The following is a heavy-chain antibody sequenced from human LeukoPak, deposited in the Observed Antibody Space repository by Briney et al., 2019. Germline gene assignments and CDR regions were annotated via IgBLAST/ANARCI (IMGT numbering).Heavy chain of an antibody. CDR1: GGSIRSGTDY. J-gene: IGHJ4*02. CDR3: ARGFCSNTRCYKEMATILPDY. V-gene: IGHV4-61*02. D-gene: IGHD2-2*02. CDR2: IYMSGST. Sequence: PSQTLSLTCTVSGGSIRSGTDYWSWIRQPAGKGLEWIGRIYMSGSTDYNPSFKSRVTMSVDTSKNQVSLKLRSVTAADTAVYYCARGFCSNTRCYKEMATILPDYWGQGALVTVSS.